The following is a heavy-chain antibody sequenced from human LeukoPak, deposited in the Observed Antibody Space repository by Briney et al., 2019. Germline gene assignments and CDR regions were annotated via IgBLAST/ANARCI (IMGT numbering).Heavy chain of an antibody. CDR2: ISYDGSNK. Sequence: GGSLRLSCAASGFTFGSYGMHWVRQAPGKGLEWVAVISYDGSNKYYADSVKGRFTISRDNSKNTLYLQMNSLRAEDTAVYYCAKGGYCTNGVCYTYYYYYGMDVWGQGTTVTVSS. D-gene: IGHD2-8*01. CDR1: GFTFGSYG. V-gene: IGHV3-30*18. J-gene: IGHJ6*02. CDR3: AKGGYCTNGVCYTYYYYYGMDV.